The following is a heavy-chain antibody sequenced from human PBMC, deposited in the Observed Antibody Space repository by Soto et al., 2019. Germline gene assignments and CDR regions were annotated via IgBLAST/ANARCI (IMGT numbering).Heavy chain of an antibody. V-gene: IGHV1-69*13. CDR3: AILSGDQAIYCCSTSCQN. Sequence: ASVKVSCKASGETFSSYAISWVRHAPGQGLEWMGGINPIFGTANYAQKFQCRVTITADASTSTAYMELSSLRSEDTAVYYCAILSGDQAIYCCSTSCQNWGQGTLVTVSS. CDR2: INPIFGTA. CDR1: GETFSSYA. D-gene: IGHD2-2*01. J-gene: IGHJ4*02.